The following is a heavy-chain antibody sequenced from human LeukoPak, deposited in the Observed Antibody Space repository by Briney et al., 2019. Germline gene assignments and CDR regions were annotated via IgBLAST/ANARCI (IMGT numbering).Heavy chain of an antibody. CDR2: ISYDGSNK. Sequence: GGSLRLSCAASGFTFSSYAMHWVRQAPGKGLEWVAVISYDGSNKYYADSVRGRFTISRDNSKNTLYLQMYSLRAEDTAVYYCASDLVGANPYWGQGTLVTVSS. V-gene: IGHV3-30-3*01. CDR1: GFTFSSYA. J-gene: IGHJ4*02. CDR3: ASDLVGANPY. D-gene: IGHD1-26*01.